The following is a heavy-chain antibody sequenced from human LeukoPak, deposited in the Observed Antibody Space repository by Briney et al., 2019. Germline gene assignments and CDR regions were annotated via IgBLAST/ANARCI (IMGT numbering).Heavy chain of an antibody. J-gene: IGHJ6*03. CDR1: GFTFDDYA. V-gene: IGHV3-9*01. CDR2: ISWNSGSI. CDR3: AEDGVVGSGSSYYYMDV. Sequence: GGSLRLSCAASGFTFDDYAMHWVRQAPGKGLEWVSGISWNSGSIGYADSVKGRFTISRDNAKNSLYLQMNSLRAEDTALYYCAEDGVVGSGSSYYYMDVWGKGTTVTISS. D-gene: IGHD3-10*01.